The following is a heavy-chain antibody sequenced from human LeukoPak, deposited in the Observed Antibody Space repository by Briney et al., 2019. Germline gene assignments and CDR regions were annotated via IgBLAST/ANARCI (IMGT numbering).Heavy chain of an antibody. CDR1: GFTFSSYG. CDR3: AKESVSIFAYMDV. J-gene: IGHJ6*03. CDR2: IWYDGSNK. D-gene: IGHD3-3*01. V-gene: IGHV3-33*06. Sequence: GGSLRLSCAASGFTFSSYGMHWVRQAPGKGLEWVADIWYDGSNKYYADSVKGRFTISRDNSKNTLYLQMNSLRAEDTAVYYCAKESVSIFAYMDVWGKGTTVTVSS.